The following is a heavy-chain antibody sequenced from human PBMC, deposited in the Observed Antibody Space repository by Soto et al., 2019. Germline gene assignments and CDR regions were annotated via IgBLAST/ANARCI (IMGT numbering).Heavy chain of an antibody. Sequence: GASVKVSCKASGYTFTSYGISWVRQAPGQGLEWMGWISACNGNTNYAQKLQGRVTMTRDTSTSTAYMELSSLRSEDTAVYYCARASIFGVVTIDYWGQGTRVTVSS. CDR2: ISACNGNT. J-gene: IGHJ4*02. CDR3: ARASIFGVVTIDY. CDR1: GYTFTSYG. V-gene: IGHV1-18*01. D-gene: IGHD3-3*01.